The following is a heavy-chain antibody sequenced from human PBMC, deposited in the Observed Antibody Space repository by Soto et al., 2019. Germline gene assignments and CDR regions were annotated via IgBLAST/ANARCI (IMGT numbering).Heavy chain of an antibody. CDR2: INHSGST. CDR1: GGSFSGYY. J-gene: IGHJ6*03. Sequence: SETLSLTCAVYGGSFSGYYWSWIRQPPGKGLEWIGEINHSGSTNYNPSLKSRVTISVDTSKNQFSLKLSSVTAADTAVYYCGGTPIYYYYYMDVWGKGTTVTVSS. V-gene: IGHV4-34*01. D-gene: IGHD1-7*01. CDR3: GGTPIYYYYYMDV.